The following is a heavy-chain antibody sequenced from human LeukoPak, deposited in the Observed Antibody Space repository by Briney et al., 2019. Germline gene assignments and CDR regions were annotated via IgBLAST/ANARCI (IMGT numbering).Heavy chain of an antibody. CDR1: GFTLSNYA. CDR2: ISAGGGGS. V-gene: IGHV3-23*01. D-gene: IGHD3-10*01. Sequence: GGSLRLSCAASGFTLSNYAMSWVRQTPGKGLEWVSSISAGGGGSYYADSVKGRFTISRDNSKNTLYLQMNSLRAEDTAVYYCAKEAVRKFDFYYWGQGTLVTVSS. CDR3: AKEAVRKFDFYY. J-gene: IGHJ4*02.